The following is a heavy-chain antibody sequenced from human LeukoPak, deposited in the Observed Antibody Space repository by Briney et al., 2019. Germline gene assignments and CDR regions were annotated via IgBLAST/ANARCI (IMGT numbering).Heavy chain of an antibody. V-gene: IGHV1-2*02. J-gene: IGHJ4*02. Sequence: ASVKVSCKTSGYTFTDYHIHWVRQAPGQGLEWMGWINPNSGGTNYAQKFQGRVTMTRDTSISTAYMELSRLRSDDTAVYYCATKYSGSYYSFFDYWGQGTLVTVSS. CDR1: GYTFTDYH. CDR2: INPNSGGT. CDR3: ATKYSGSYYSFFDY. D-gene: IGHD1-26*01.